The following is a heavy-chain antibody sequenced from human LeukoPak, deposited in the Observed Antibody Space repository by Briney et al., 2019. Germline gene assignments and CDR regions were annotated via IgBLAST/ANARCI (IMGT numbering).Heavy chain of an antibody. D-gene: IGHD6-13*01. CDR3: ASSRLYYFDY. CDR2: IYYSGST. Sequence: SETLPLTCTVSGGSISSGDYYWSWIRQPPGKGLEWIGYIYYSGSTYYNPSLKSRVTISVDTSKNQFSLKLSSVTAADTAVYYCASSRLYYFDYWGQGTLVTVSS. V-gene: IGHV4-30-4*01. CDR1: GGSISSGDYY. J-gene: IGHJ4*02.